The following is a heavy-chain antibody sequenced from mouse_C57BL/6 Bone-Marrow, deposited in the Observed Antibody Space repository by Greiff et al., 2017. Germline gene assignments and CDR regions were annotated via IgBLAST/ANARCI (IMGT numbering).Heavy chain of an antibody. Sequence: VQLKESGPGLVQPSQSLSITCTVSGFSLTSYGVHWVRQSPGKGLEWLGVIWSGGSTDYNAAFISRLIISKDNSKSQVFYKMNSLQADDTAIYYCARDAGLRDYYAKDYWGKGASVTVSS. CDR3: ARDAGLRDYYAKDY. V-gene: IGHV2-2*01. CDR1: GFSLTSYG. CDR2: IWSGGST. J-gene: IGHJ4*01. D-gene: IGHD2-4*01.